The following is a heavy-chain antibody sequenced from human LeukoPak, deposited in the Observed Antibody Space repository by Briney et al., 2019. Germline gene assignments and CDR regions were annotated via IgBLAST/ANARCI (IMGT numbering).Heavy chain of an antibody. CDR1: GGSISSSSYY. V-gene: IGHV4-39*07. J-gene: IGHJ4*02. CDR2: IYYSGST. D-gene: IGHD6-25*01. Sequence: PSETLSLTCTVSGGSISSSSYYWGWIRQPPGKGLEWIGSIYYSGSTYYNPSLKSRVTISVDTSKNQFSLKLSSVTAADTAVCYCARFHFGKAALDYWGQGTLVTVSS. CDR3: ARFHFGKAALDY.